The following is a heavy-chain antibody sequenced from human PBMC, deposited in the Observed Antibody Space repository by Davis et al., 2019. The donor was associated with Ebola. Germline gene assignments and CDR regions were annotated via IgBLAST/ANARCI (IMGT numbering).Heavy chain of an antibody. V-gene: IGHV4-59*12. CDR2: IYYIGTS. D-gene: IGHD3-3*01. Sequence: SETLSLTCTVSGDSISTFYWSWIRQPPGKGLEWIGSIYYIGTSNYNPSLKGRATMSVDTSKNQFSLKLTSMTAADTAVYYCARENREWGLDVWGQGTTVTVSS. CDR3: ARENREWGLDV. CDR1: GDSISTFY. J-gene: IGHJ6*02.